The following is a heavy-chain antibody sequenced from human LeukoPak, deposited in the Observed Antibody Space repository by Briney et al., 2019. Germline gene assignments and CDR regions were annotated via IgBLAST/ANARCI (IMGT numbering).Heavy chain of an antibody. J-gene: IGHJ4*02. Sequence: HPGGSLRLSCAASGFTFSSYAMSWVRQAPGKGLEWVSAISGSGGSTHYADSVKGRFTISRDNSKNTLYLQMSSLRAEDTALYYCAKGGSGWYGYNVDYWGQGTLVTVSS. CDR2: ISGSGGST. CDR3: AKGGSGWYGYNVDY. CDR1: GFTFSSYA. D-gene: IGHD6-19*01. V-gene: IGHV3-23*01.